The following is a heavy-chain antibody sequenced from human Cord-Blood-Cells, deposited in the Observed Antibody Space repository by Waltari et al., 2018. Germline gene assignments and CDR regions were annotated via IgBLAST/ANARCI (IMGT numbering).Heavy chain of an antibody. J-gene: IGHJ3*02. Sequence: AHLLEAGGRVAPPGRSLRLPCAESGFTLSRYGMPWVRQAPGKGLECVAVRWYDGSNKYYADSVKGRFTICRDNSKNTLYLQMNSLRAEETAVYYCARGGSAFDIWGRGTMVTVSS. CDR3: ARGGSAFDI. D-gene: IGHD3-10*01. CDR1: GFTLSRYG. CDR2: RWYDGSNK. V-gene: IGHV3-33*01.